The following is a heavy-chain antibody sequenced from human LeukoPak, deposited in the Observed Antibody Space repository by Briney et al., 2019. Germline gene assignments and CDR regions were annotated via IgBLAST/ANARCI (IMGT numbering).Heavy chain of an antibody. Sequence: SETLSLTRAVYGGSFSGYYWSWIRQPPGEGLEWIGEINHSGSTNYNPSLKSRVTISVDTSKNQFSLKLSSVTAADTAVYYCARGSGIAAAGLALDYWGQGTLVTVSS. J-gene: IGHJ4*02. CDR1: GGSFSGYY. V-gene: IGHV4-34*01. D-gene: IGHD6-13*01. CDR2: INHSGST. CDR3: ARGSGIAAAGLALDY.